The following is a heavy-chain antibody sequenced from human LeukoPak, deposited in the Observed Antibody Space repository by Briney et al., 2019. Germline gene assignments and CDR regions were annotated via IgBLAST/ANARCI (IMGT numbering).Heavy chain of an antibody. D-gene: IGHD3-22*01. CDR1: GGSISSYY. Sequence: SETLSLTCTVSGGSISSYYWSWIRQPPGKGLEWIGDIYYSGSTNYNPSLKSRVTISVDTSKNKFSLKLRSVTAADTPVYYCARVTVYMIEDDFDYWGQGTLVTVSS. V-gene: IGHV4-59*01. CDR3: ARVTVYMIEDDFDY. CDR2: IYYSGST. J-gene: IGHJ4*02.